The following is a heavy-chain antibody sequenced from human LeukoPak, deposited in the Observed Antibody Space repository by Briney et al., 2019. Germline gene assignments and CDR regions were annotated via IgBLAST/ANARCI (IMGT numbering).Heavy chain of an antibody. CDR1: GFIFTDYW. V-gene: IGHV3-7*01. CDR3: ARDPTTYYDFWSGYYGPNY. D-gene: IGHD3-3*01. J-gene: IGHJ4*02. CDR2: VKGDGSAT. Sequence: GGSLRLSCAASGFIFTDYWMNWVRQAPGRGLEWLASVKGDGSATSYVDSVKGRFTISRDNAKNSLYLQMNSLRADDTALYYCARDPTTYYDFWSGYYGPNYWGQGTLVTVSS.